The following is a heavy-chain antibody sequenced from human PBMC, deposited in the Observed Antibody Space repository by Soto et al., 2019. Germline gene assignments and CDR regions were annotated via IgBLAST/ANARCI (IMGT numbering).Heavy chain of an antibody. J-gene: IGHJ4*02. CDR3: ARQEMATNHLVDY. CDR2: INAGNGNT. Sequence: GASVKVSCKASGYTFTSYAMDWVRQAPGQRLEWMGWINAGNGNTKYSQKFQGRVTITRDTSASTAYMELSRLRSDDTAVYYCARQEMATNHLVDYWGQGTQVTVSS. V-gene: IGHV1-3*01. D-gene: IGHD5-12*01. CDR1: GYTFTSYA.